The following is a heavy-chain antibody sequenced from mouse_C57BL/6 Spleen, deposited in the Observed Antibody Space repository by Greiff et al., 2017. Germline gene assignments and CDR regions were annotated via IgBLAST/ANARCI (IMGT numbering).Heavy chain of an antibody. CDR1: GFTFSSYA. CDR2: ISSGGDYI. Sequence: EVMLVESGEGLVKPGGSLKLSCAASGFTFSSYAMSWVRQTPEKRLEWVAYISSGGDYIYYADTVKGRFTISRANARNTLYLQLSSLKSEDTAMYYGTRGETGYWYFDVWGTGTTVTVSS. V-gene: IGHV5-9-1*02. J-gene: IGHJ1*03. CDR3: TRGETGYWYFDV. D-gene: IGHD4-1*01.